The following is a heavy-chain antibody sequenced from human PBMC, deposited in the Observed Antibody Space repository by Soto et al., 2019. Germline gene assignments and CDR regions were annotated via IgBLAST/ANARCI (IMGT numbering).Heavy chain of an antibody. CDR2: INAGNGNT. CDR3: ATTPPTYYYDSSGYYYAPAVSV. Sequence: SVKVSCKASGYTFTSYAMHWVRQAPGQRLEWMGWINAGNGNTKYSQKFQGRVTITRDTSASTAYMELSSLRSEDTAVYYCATTPPTYYYDSSGYYYAPAVSVWGQGTLVTVSS. J-gene: IGHJ4*02. CDR1: GYTFTSYA. D-gene: IGHD3-22*01. V-gene: IGHV1-3*01.